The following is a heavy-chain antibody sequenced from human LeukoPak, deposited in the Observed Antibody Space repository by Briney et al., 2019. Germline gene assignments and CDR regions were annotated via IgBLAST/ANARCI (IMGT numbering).Heavy chain of an antibody. CDR2: INTDGSST. Sequence: GGSLRLSCVVSGFTLSAYSMNWVRQAPGKGLEWVSRINTDGSSTSYADSVKGRFTISRDNAKNTLYLQMNSLRAEDTAVYYCARGIAARRSTAPIDYWGQGTLVTVSS. J-gene: IGHJ4*02. CDR1: GFTLSAYS. V-gene: IGHV3-74*01. D-gene: IGHD6-6*01. CDR3: ARGIAARRSTAPIDY.